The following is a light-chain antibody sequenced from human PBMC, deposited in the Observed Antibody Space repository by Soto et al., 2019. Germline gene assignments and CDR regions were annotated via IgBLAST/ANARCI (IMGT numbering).Light chain of an antibody. V-gene: IGKV1-5*01. Sequence: DIQMTQSPSTLSASVGDRVFVTSRASQSITTWLAWYQQKPAKAPKLLIYDASSLESGVPSRFSGSGSGTEFTLTISSLQPDDFATYYCQQYNDYWTFGQGTKVDIK. J-gene: IGKJ1*01. CDR3: QQYNDYWT. CDR1: QSITTW. CDR2: DAS.